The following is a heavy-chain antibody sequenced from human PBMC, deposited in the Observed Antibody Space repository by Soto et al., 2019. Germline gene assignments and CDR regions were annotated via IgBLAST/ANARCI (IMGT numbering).Heavy chain of an antibody. Sequence: XGSLTLSFVVSGFIVSSFTMTWVRQAPGMGLQYLASISKSSSLIYYADSVRGRFIISRDNSKDSVFLQMYSLRAEDTAMYYCVRGDDRVDWGQGTLVTVSS. CDR2: ISKSSSLI. J-gene: IGHJ4*02. D-gene: IGHD1-1*01. CDR3: VRGDDRVD. CDR1: GFIVSSFT. V-gene: IGHV3-21*01.